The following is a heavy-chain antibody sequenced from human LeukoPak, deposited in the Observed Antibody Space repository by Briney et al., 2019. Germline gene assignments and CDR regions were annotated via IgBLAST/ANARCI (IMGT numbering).Heavy chain of an antibody. Sequence: PSETLSLTCTVSGGSISSDYWQWIRHPPGKGLEWIGYIYNSGSNNYNPSLKSRVTISIDTSKNQFSLKLTSVTAADTAVYYCATRGYWGQETLVTVSS. CDR3: ATRGY. J-gene: IGHJ4*02. D-gene: IGHD3-10*01. CDR2: IYNSGSN. CDR1: GGSISSDY. V-gene: IGHV4-59*08.